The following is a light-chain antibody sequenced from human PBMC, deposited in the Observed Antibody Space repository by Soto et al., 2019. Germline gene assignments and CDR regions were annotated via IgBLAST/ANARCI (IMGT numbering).Light chain of an antibody. V-gene: IGKV3-15*01. Sequence: EIVLTQSPGTLSLSPGESATLSCRASQSVSSNLAWYQQKPGQAPRLLIYGASTRATGVPARFSGSGSGTDFTLTISSLQSEDFAVYYCQQYKNWRTFGQGTKVDI. J-gene: IGKJ1*01. CDR2: GAS. CDR3: QQYKNWRT. CDR1: QSVSSN.